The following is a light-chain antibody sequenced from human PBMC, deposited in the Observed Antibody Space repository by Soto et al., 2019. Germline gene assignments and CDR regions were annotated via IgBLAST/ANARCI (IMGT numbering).Light chain of an antibody. CDR2: AAS. Sequence: DIQMTQSPSSLSASVGDRVTITFRASQSISNYLSWYQQIPGKAPKLLIYAASTLRSGVSSRFSGSGSGRDFTLTISSLQPEDFATYYCQQIYSTPWTFGQGTKVEIK. J-gene: IGKJ1*01. CDR1: QSISNY. V-gene: IGKV1-39*01. CDR3: QQIYSTPWT.